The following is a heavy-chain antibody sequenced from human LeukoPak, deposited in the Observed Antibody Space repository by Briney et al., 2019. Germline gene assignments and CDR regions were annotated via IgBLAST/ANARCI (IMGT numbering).Heavy chain of an antibody. CDR1: GYSISSGYH. D-gene: IGHD3-22*01. CDR3: ARVVQSTDSSGFYLPEYFQH. CDR2: IYHSGST. Sequence: NPSETLSLTCTVSGYSISSGYHWGWIRQPPRKGLEWIGSIYHSGSTYYNPSLKSRVTISVDTSKNQFSLKLRSVTAADTAVYYCARVVQSTDSSGFYLPEYFQHWGQGTLVTVSS. V-gene: IGHV4-38-2*02. J-gene: IGHJ1*01.